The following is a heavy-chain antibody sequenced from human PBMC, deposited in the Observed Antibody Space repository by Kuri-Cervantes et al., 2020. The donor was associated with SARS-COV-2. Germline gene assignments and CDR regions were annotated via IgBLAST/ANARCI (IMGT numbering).Heavy chain of an antibody. V-gene: IGHV4-61*09. CDR3: ARRQLVSGLNEDAFDI. CDR1: GGSISSGSYY. CDR2: IYTSGST. Sequence: LRLSCTVSGGSISSGSYYWSWIRQPAGKGLEWIGHIYTSGSTNYNPSLKSRVTISVDTSKNQFSLKLSSVTAADTAVYYCARRQLVSGLNEDAFDIWGQGTMVTVSS. D-gene: IGHD6-6*01. J-gene: IGHJ3*02.